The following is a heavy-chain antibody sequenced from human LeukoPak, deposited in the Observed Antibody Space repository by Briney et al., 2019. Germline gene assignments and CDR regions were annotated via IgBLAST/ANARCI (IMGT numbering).Heavy chain of an antibody. CDR2: IRYDGSNK. J-gene: IGHJ4*02. Sequence: LPGGSLRLSCAASGFTFSSYGMHWVRQAPGKGLEWVAFIRYDGSNKYYADSVKGRFTISRDNSKNTLYLQMNSLRAEDTAVYYCAKEARAVAGNFDYWGQGTLVTVSS. V-gene: IGHV3-30*02. CDR1: GFTFSSYG. D-gene: IGHD6-19*01. CDR3: AKEARAVAGNFDY.